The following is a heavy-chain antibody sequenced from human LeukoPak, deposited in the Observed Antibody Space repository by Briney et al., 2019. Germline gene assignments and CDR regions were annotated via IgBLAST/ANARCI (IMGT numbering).Heavy chain of an antibody. CDR1: GGSISSGGYS. V-gene: IGHV4-30-4*07. D-gene: IGHD6-19*01. CDR2: IYYSGST. J-gene: IGHJ6*03. Sequence: SETLSLTCAVSGGSISSGGYSWSWIRQPPGKGLEWIGYIYYSGSTYYNPSLKSRVTISVDTSKNQFSLKLSSVTAADTAVYYCARANSSGWYYYYYYYMDVWGKGTTVTVSS. CDR3: ARANSSGWYYYYYYYMDV.